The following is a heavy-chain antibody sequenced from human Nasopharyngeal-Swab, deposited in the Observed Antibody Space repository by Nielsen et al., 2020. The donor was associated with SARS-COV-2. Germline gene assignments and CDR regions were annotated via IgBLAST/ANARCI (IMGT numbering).Heavy chain of an antibody. D-gene: IGHD3-22*01. J-gene: IGHJ4*02. CDR3: ATYYYDSSGYYLFDY. Sequence: SENLSLTCAVYGGSFSGYYWSWIRQPPGKGLEWIGEINHSGSTNYNPSLKSRVTISVDTSKNQFSLKLSSVTAADTAVYYCATYYYDSSGYYLFDYWGQGTLVTVSS. CDR2: INHSGST. V-gene: IGHV4-34*01. CDR1: GGSFSGYY.